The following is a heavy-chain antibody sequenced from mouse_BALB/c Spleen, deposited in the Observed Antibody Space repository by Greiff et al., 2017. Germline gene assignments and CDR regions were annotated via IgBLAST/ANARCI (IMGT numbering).Heavy chain of an antibody. J-gene: IGHJ1*01. D-gene: IGHD2-4*01. Sequence: VQLQQSGAELVRPGVSVKISCKGSGYTFTDYAMPWVKQSHATSLEWIGVISTYYGDASYNQKFKGKATMTVDKSSSTAHMELLILKSEDSAVDYCGSTGYDYDWYCDVWGAGTTVTVSS. CDR1: GYTFTDYA. V-gene: IGHV1S137*01. CDR3: GSTGYDYDWYCDV. CDR2: ISTYYGDA.